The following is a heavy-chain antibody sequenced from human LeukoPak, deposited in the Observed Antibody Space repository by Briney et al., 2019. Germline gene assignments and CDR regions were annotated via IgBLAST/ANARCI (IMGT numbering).Heavy chain of an antibody. CDR3: ARSDQQKCFDY. J-gene: IGHJ4*02. CDR1: GYNFTSYW. V-gene: IGHV5-51*01. CDR2: IYPGDSDT. Sequence: GGSLEISCKGSGYNFTSYWIGWVRQVPGKGLGGMGIIYPGDSDTIYSPSFQGQVTISADKSISTAYLQWSSLKASDTAMYYCARSDQQKCFDYWGQGTLVTVSS. D-gene: IGHD1/OR15-1a*01.